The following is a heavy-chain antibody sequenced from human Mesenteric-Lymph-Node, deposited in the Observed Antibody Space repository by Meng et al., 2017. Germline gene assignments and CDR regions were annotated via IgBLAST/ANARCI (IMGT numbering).Heavy chain of an antibody. CDR2: IYSGGST. D-gene: IGHD5-12*01. V-gene: IGHV3-66*02. CDR3: ARVIGGYGAGLLDY. Sequence: GESLKISCAASGFTVSSNYMSWVRQAPGEGLEWVSVIYSGGSTYHADSVKGRFTISRDNSKNTLYLQMNSLRAEDTAVYYCARVIGGYGAGLLDYWGQGTLVTVSS. J-gene: IGHJ4*02. CDR1: GFTVSSNY.